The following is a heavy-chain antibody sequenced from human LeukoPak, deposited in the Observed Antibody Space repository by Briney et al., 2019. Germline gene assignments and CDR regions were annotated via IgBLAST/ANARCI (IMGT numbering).Heavy chain of an antibody. CDR1: GFTFSTYW. V-gene: IGHV3-74*01. J-gene: IGHJ4*02. CDR2: IDSDGSNS. Sequence: GGSLRLSCAASGFTFSTYWMPWVRQAPGKGLVWVSRIDSDGSNSIYADSVKGRFTISRDNAKNTLYLQMNSLRAEDTAVYYCAEIWFGEFDYWGQGTLVTVSS. D-gene: IGHD3-10*01. CDR3: AEIWFGEFDY.